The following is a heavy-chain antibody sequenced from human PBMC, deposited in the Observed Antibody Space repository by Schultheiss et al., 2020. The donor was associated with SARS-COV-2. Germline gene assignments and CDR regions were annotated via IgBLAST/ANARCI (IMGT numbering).Heavy chain of an antibody. CDR1: GFTFSSYS. CDR2: ISSSSTTI. V-gene: IGHV3-48*01. J-gene: IGHJ4*02. Sequence: GGSLRLSCAASGFTFSSYSMNWVRQAPGKGLEWVSYISSSSTTIYYADSVKGRFTISRDNSKNTLYLQMNSLRAEDTAMYYCARVRYSGYAPLFDYWGQGTLVTVSS. D-gene: IGHD5-12*01. CDR3: ARVRYSGYAPLFDY.